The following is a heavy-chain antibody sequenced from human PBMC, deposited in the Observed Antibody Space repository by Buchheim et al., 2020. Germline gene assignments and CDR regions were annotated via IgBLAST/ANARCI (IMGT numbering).Heavy chain of an antibody. J-gene: IGHJ4*02. Sequence: EVQLVQSGAEVKKPGESLKISCETSGYSFTTYWIGWVRQMPGKGLEWMGIIYPGDSDTRYSPSFQGQVTISADKSISTAYLQWSSLKASDTAMYYCATSGNYYDSSGYFLPFDYWGQGTL. CDR3: ATSGNYYDSSGYFLPFDY. D-gene: IGHD3-22*01. V-gene: IGHV5-51*01. CDR2: IYPGDSDT. CDR1: GYSFTTYW.